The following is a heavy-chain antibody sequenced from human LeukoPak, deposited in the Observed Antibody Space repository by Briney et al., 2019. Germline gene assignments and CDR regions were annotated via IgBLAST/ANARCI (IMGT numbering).Heavy chain of an antibody. J-gene: IGHJ4*02. Sequence: PGGFLRLSCAASGFTFSDYYMSWIRQAPGKGLEWVSYISSSGSTIYYADSVKGRFTISRDNAKNSLYLQMNSLRAEDTAVYYCVAWRLRYYFDYWGQGTLVTVSS. CDR3: VAWRLRYYFDY. V-gene: IGHV3-11*01. CDR2: ISSSGSTI. CDR1: GFTFSDYY. D-gene: IGHD5-12*01.